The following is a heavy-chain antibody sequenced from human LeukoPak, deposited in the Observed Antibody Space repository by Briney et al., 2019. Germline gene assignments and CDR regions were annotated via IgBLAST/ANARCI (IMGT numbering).Heavy chain of an antibody. CDR1: GGSISSSSYY. J-gene: IGHJ3*02. D-gene: IGHD2-2*03. CDR2: IYYSGGT. V-gene: IGHV4-39*01. CDR3: FVSWIFPGALDI. Sequence: AETLSLTCTVSGGSISSSSYYWGWIRQPPGKGLEWIGNIYYSGGTYSNPALKSRVTISVYTSKNQFSLNLSSVTAADTAVYFCFVSWIFPGALDIWGQGTMIVVSS.